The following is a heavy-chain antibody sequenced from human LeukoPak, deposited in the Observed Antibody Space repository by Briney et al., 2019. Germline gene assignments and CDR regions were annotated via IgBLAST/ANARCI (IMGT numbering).Heavy chain of an antibody. CDR2: IYYSGST. CDR3: ARDGGQLAGFDY. J-gene: IGHJ4*02. D-gene: IGHD3-16*01. CDR1: GGSISSSSYY. V-gene: IGHV4-39*07. Sequence: SETLSLTCTVSGGSISSSSYYWGWIRQPPGKGLEWIGSIYYSGSTYYNPSLKSRVTISVDTSKNQFSLKLSSVTAADTAVYFCARDGGQLAGFDYWGQGTLVTVSS.